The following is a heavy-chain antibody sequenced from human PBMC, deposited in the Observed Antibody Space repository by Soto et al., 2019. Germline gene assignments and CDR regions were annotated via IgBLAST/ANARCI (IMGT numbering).Heavy chain of an antibody. CDR3: ARGRYGDY. CDR2: ISAHNGNT. CDR1: GYTFTSYG. V-gene: IGHV1-18*01. Sequence: QVHLVQSGAEVKKPGASVKVSCKGSGYTFTSYGITWVRQAPGQGLEWMGWISAHNGNTNYAQKLQGRVTVTTDTATSTANMELRSLRSDDTAVYYSARGRYGDYWGQGALVTVSS. J-gene: IGHJ4*02. D-gene: IGHD1-1*01.